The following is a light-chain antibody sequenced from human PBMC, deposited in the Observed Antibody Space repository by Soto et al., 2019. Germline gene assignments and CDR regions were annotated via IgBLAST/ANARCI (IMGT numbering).Light chain of an antibody. J-gene: IGKJ3*01. CDR1: QSISTY. V-gene: IGKV1-39*01. CDR2: TAS. Sequence: DIQMTQSPSSQSASVGDRVAISCRASQSISTYLNWYQQTPGKAPKLLIHTASILQSGVPSRFSGSASGTDFTLTITNVQPEDFAIYYCQQSYNIPLTFGPGTKVDIQ. CDR3: QQSYNIPLT.